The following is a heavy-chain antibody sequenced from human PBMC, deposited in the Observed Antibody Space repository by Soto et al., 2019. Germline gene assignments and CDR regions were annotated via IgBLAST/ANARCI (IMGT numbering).Heavy chain of an antibody. CDR3: ARDRGGSSPPFYYYYYGMDV. D-gene: IGHD6-6*01. CDR1: GGSISSDGYY. J-gene: IGHJ6*02. Sequence: QVQLQESGPGLVKPSETLSLTCSVSGGSISSDGYYWSWIRQSPGKGLEWIGYIYHSGSAYYNPSFRSRVTISVDTSKNQFSLKLISVTAADAAVYYCARDRGGSSPPFYYYYYGMDVWGHGTTVTVSS. V-gene: IGHV4-31*03. CDR2: IYHSGSA.